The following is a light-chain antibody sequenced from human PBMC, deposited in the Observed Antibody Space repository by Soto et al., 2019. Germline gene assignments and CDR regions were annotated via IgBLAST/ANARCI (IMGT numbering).Light chain of an antibody. J-gene: IGKJ1*01. Sequence: EIVLTQSPGTLSLSPGEGATLYCRASQSVASSYLAWYQQKPGQAPRLLIHGASSRATGVPDRFGGRGSGTDFTLTISRLEPEDFAEYHCQQYGSSPWTSGQGTKVEIK. CDR2: GAS. V-gene: IGKV3-20*01. CDR3: QQYGSSPWT. CDR1: QSVASSY.